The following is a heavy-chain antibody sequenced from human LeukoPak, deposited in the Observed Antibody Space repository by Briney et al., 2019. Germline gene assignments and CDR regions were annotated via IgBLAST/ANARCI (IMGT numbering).Heavy chain of an antibody. Sequence: GASVRVCCKASGSTFTENYIHWVRQAPGQGLEWMGWISPNSGGINYARKFQGRVTMTRDTSIGTAYMELSSLRSDDTAVYYCATAGHCSGGSCSDWFDPWGQGTLVTVSS. CDR3: ATAGHCSGGSCSDWFDP. V-gene: IGHV1-2*02. CDR1: GSTFTENY. CDR2: ISPNSGGI. D-gene: IGHD2-15*01. J-gene: IGHJ5*02.